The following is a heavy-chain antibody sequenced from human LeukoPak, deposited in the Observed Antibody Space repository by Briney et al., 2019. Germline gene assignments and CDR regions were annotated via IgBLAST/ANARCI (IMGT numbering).Heavy chain of an antibody. CDR2: INPNSGGT. CDR1: GYTFTGYY. V-gene: IGHV1-2*06. CDR3: ARPHCSSTSCYAETQNWFDP. Sequence: ASVKVSCKSTGYTFTGYYMHWVRQAPGQGLEWMGRINPNSGGTNYAQKFQGRVTMTRDTPISTPYMELSRLRSDDTAVYYCARPHCSSTSCYAETQNWFDPWGQGTLVTVSS. D-gene: IGHD2-2*01. J-gene: IGHJ5*02.